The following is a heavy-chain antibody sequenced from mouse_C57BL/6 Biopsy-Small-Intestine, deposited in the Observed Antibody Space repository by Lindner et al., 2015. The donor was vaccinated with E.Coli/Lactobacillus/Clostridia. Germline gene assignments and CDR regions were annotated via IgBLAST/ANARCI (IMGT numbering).Heavy chain of an antibody. CDR2: TSPYKVRP. D-gene: IGHD3-1*01. Sequence: SVKVSCKASGYTFSSHGITWVRQAPGQGLEWLGWTSPYKVRPVYLQEIQERVTMTTDTSTSTAYLELRSLTSDDTAIYYCARAVALAGADLEYWGQGTPVTVSS. CDR3: ARAVALAGADLEY. V-gene: IGHV1-50*01. J-gene: IGHJ4*01. CDR1: GYTFSSHG.